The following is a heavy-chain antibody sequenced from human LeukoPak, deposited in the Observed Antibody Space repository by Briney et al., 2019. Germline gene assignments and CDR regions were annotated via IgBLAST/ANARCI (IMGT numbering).Heavy chain of an antibody. Sequence: GGSLRLSCAASGFTFSSYAMSWVRQAPGKGLEWVSAISGSGGSTYYADPVKGRFTISRDNSKNTLYLQMNSLRAEDTAVYYCAKGRVVLIFGVVISFDYWGQGTLVTVSS. CDR1: GFTFSSYA. CDR3: AKGRVVLIFGVVISFDY. D-gene: IGHD3-3*01. V-gene: IGHV3-23*01. CDR2: ISGSGGST. J-gene: IGHJ4*02.